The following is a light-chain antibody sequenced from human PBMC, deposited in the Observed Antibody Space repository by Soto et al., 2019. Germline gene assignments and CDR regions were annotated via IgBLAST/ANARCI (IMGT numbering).Light chain of an antibody. V-gene: IGKV3-20*01. CDR3: QQYGSSLVT. CDR1: QSVSSSY. J-gene: IGKJ1*01. CDR2: GAS. Sequence: EIVLTQSPGTLSLSPGERATLSCRASQSVSSSYSAWDQQKPGQAPLLLFYGASRRATGFPCRFSGSGSGTNFTLTTSRLETEDFAVYYCQQYGSSLVTFGQGTKVETK.